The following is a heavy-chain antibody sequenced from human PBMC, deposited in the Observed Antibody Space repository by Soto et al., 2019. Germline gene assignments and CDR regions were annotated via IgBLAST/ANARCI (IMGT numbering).Heavy chain of an antibody. Sequence: PSESLSLACTVSGGSISSGDYYWSWIRQPPGKGLEWIGYIYYSGSTYYNPSLKSRVTISVDTSKNQFSLKLSSVTAADTAVYYWARGAPGWFDPWGQGTLVTVSS. J-gene: IGHJ5*02. CDR1: GGSISSGDYY. CDR3: ARGAPGWFDP. V-gene: IGHV4-30-4*01. CDR2: IYYSGST.